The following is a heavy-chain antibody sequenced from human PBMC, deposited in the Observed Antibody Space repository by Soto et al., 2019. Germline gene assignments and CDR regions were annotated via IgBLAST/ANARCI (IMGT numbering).Heavy chain of an antibody. D-gene: IGHD2-21*01. CDR1: GFTFSSYA. J-gene: IGHJ4*02. CDR3: ARGGGITNWYPYFDY. Sequence: GGSLRLSCAASGFTFSSYAMSWVRQAPGKGLEWVSAISGSGGSTYYADSVKGRVTITIDNSKNTIYLQMNCMTAEDTAVYYCARGGGITNWYPYFDYWGKGTLVTVSS. V-gene: IGHV3-23*01. CDR2: ISGSGGST.